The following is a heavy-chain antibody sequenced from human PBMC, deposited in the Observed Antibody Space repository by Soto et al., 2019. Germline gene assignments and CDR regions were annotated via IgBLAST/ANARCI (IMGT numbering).Heavy chain of an antibody. CDR2: IYPGDSDT. Sequence: EVQLVPSGAEVKKPGESLKISCKGSGYSFTSYWIGWVRQMPGKGLEWMGIIYPGDSDTRYSPSFQGQVTISADKSIRTAYLQWSSLKASDPAMYYCARPRRTTGASTPLLFDYWGQGTLVTVSS. CDR3: ARPRRTTGASTPLLFDY. J-gene: IGHJ4*02. CDR1: GYSFTSYW. V-gene: IGHV5-51*01. D-gene: IGHD1-26*01.